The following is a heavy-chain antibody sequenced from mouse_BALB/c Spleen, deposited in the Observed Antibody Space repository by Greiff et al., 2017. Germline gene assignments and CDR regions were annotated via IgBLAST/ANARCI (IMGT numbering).Heavy chain of an antibody. J-gene: IGHJ4*01. CDR1: GFSLTSYG. CDR2: IWSGGST. V-gene: IGHV2-4-1*01. Sequence: VKLMESGPGLVQPSQSLSITCTVSGFSLTSYGVHWVRQSPGKGLEWLGVIWSGGSTDYNAAFISRLSISKDNSKSQVFFKMNSLQADDTAIYYWARTPEDDGFYYAMDYWGQGTSVTVSS. CDR3: ARTPEDDGFYYAMDY. D-gene: IGHD2-3*01.